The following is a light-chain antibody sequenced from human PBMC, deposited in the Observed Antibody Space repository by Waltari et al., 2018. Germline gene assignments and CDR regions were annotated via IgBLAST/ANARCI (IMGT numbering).Light chain of an antibody. V-gene: IGLV2-11*02. CDR1: GDDTGGFEY. CDR3: CSYAGTYSYV. Sequence: QSALTLPPSVSGSPGQSVTISCTGTGDDTGGFEYVSWYQQDPGKAPKLLIYDVNKRPSGVPGRFSVSKSGNTASLTISRLQAEDESAYYCCSYAGTYSYVFGTGTEVTVL. J-gene: IGLJ1*01. CDR2: DVN.